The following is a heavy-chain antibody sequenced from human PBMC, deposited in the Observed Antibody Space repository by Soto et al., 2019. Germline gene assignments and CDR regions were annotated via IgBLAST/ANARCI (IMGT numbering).Heavy chain of an antibody. J-gene: IGHJ4*02. V-gene: IGHV1-8*01. CDR1: GYTFTSYD. CDR2: MNPNSGNT. D-gene: IGHD3-22*01. Sequence: ASVKVSCKASGYTFTSYDINWVRQATGQGLEWMGWMNPNSGNTGYAQKFQGRVTMTRNTSISTAYMELSSLRSEDTAVYYCARLDSSGYHLDYWGQGTLVTVSS. CDR3: ARLDSSGYHLDY.